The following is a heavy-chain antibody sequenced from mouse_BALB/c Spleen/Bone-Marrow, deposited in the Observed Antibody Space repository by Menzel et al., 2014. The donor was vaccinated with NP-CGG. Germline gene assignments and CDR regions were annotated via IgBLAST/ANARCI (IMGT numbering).Heavy chain of an antibody. CDR2: IWSGGST. V-gene: IGHV2-2*02. Sequence: QVQLQQSGPGLVQPSQSLSITCTVSGFSLTSYGVHWVRQSPGKGLEWLGVIWSGGSTDYNAAFISRLSISKDNSKSHVIFKMNSLQANDTAIYYCARNEGNYVDAMDYWGQGTSVTVSS. CDR1: GFSLTSYG. J-gene: IGHJ4*01. CDR3: ARNEGNYVDAMDY. D-gene: IGHD2-1*01.